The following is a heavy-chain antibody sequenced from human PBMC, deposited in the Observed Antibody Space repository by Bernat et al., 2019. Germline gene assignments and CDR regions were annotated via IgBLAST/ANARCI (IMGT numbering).Heavy chain of an antibody. V-gene: IGHV4-39*01. CDR2: IYYNGNT. J-gene: IGHJ3*02. Sequence: QLQLQEPTPGLVKPSETLSLTRTVSGGSISSSSYYSGWIRQPPGNGLEWIGSIYYNGNTCYNPTLKSRVTMPVDTTKIQFTMKLSSVTDADTAVYYCASIKIHYAEAFDIWGQGTMVTVSS. CDR1: GGSISSSSYY. D-gene: IGHD2-2*01. CDR3: ASIKIHYAEAFDI.